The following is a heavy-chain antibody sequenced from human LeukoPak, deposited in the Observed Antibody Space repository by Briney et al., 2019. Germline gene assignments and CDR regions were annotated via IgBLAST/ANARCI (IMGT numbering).Heavy chain of an antibody. CDR3: ARVQSSAFDI. CDR1: GFTFSSYA. J-gene: IGHJ3*02. Sequence: GGSLRLSCAASGFTFSSYAMHWVRQAPGKGLEWVAVISYDGSNKYYADSVKGRFTISRDNSKNTLYLQMNSLRAEDTAVYYWARVQSSAFDIWGQGTMVTASS. V-gene: IGHV3-30*04. D-gene: IGHD6-13*01. CDR2: ISYDGSNK.